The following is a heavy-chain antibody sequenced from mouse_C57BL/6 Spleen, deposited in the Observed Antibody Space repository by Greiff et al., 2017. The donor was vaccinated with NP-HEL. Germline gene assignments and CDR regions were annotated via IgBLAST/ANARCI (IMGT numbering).Heavy chain of an antibody. CDR2: IDPSDSYT. CDR3: ARSGCDYVYWYFEV. D-gene: IGHD2-4*01. J-gene: IGHJ1*03. V-gene: IGHV1-59*01. CDR1: GYTFTSYW. Sequence: QVQLQQPGAELVRPGTSVKLSCKASGYTFTSYWMHWVKQRPGQGLEWIGVIDPSDSYTNYNQKFKGKATLTVDTSSSTAYMQLSSLTSEDSAVYYCARSGCDYVYWYFEVWGTGATVTVAS.